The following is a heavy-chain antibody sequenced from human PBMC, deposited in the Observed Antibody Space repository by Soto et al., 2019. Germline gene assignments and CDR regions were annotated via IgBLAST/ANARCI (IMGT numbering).Heavy chain of an antibody. Sequence: QVQLVQSGAEVKKPGSSVKVSCKASGGVFRNSAINWVRQAPGQGLERMGGIIPVFGTADYPQKFQGRVTITADESTTTAYMELTSLKTEDTAVYFCARDRWGSYSFDSWGQGTLVTVAS. CDR3: ARDRWGSYSFDS. CDR1: GGVFRNSA. CDR2: IIPVFGTA. J-gene: IGHJ5*01. D-gene: IGHD1-26*01. V-gene: IGHV1-69*01.